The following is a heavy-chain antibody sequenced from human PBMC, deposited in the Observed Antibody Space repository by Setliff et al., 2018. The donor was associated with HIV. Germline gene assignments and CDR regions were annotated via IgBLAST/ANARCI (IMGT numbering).Heavy chain of an antibody. Sequence: SETLSLTCSVSGGSISSYYWTWIRQPAGKGLEGIGRIYASGSTNSNPSLKSRVTMSVDTSKNQFSLKLSSVTAADTAVYYCARENRDGYFDYWGQGTLVTVSS. D-gene: IGHD3-10*01. V-gene: IGHV4-4*07. J-gene: IGHJ4*02. CDR2: IYASGST. CDR1: GGSISSYY. CDR3: ARENRDGYFDY.